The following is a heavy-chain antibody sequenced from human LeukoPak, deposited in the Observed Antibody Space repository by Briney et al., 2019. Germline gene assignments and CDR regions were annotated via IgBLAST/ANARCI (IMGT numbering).Heavy chain of an antibody. CDR2: ISSSSSYI. CDR3: AREDGGDGYNYGIDY. Sequence: GGSLRLSCAASGFTFSSYSMNWVRQAPGKGLEWVSSISSSSSYIYYADSVKGRFTISRDNAKNSLYLQMNSLRAEDTAVYYCAREDGGDGYNYGIDYWGQGTLVTVSS. J-gene: IGHJ4*02. CDR1: GFTFSSYS. V-gene: IGHV3-21*01. D-gene: IGHD5-24*01.